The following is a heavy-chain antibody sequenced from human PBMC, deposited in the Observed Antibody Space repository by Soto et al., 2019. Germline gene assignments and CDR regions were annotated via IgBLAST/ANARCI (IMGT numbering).Heavy chain of an antibody. CDR3: ARDGYDFWSGSYYGMDV. J-gene: IGHJ6*02. CDR2: ISSSSSYI. Sequence: GGSLRLSCAASGFTFSSYSMNWVRQSPGKGLEWVSSISSSSSYIYYADSVKGRFTISRDNAKNSLYLQMNSLRAEDTAVYYCARDGYDFWSGSYYGMDVWGQGTTVTVSS. D-gene: IGHD3-3*01. V-gene: IGHV3-21*04. CDR1: GFTFSSYS.